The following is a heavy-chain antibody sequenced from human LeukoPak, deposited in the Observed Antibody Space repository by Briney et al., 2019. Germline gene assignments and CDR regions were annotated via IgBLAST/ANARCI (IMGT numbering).Heavy chain of an antibody. V-gene: IGHV3-7*03. CDR1: GFTFSTNW. J-gene: IGHJ4*02. CDR2: LNQDGSEK. Sequence: GGSLRLSCAASGFTFSTNWMTWVRQAPGKGLEWVASLNQDGSEKYYVDSVKGRFTISRDNAQKSLYLEMKSLSAKDTAVYYCARAVTSTEGYWGQGTLVTVSS. CDR3: ARAVTSTEGY.